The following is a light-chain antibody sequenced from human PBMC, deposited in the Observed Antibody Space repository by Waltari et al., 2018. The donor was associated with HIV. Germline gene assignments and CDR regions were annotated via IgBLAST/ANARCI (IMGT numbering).Light chain of an antibody. CDR2: DVT. CDR1: SSDVGRYYS. CDR3: CSYAASYIYV. J-gene: IGLJ1*01. V-gene: IGLV2-11*01. Sequence: QSALTQPRSVSGSPGQSVTISCAGSSSDVGRYYSVSWYQQLPGNAPKVIIYDVTKRPSGVPDRFSGSKSGNTAFLTISGLQAEDEADYYCCSYAASYIYVFGVGTKVTVL.